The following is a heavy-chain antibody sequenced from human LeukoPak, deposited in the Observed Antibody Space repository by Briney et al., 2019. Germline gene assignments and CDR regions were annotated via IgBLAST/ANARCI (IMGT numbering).Heavy chain of an antibody. CDR1: GYTFTAYY. V-gene: IGHV1-2*02. D-gene: IGHD6-13*01. Sequence: ASVKVSFKASGYTFTAYYMHWVRQAPGQGLEWLGWINPNSGGTNYAQTFQGRVTMTRDTSITTAYMELSRLTSDDTAVYYCATSVSSRWAIIDYWGQGTLVTVSS. J-gene: IGHJ4*02. CDR3: ATSVSSRWAIIDY. CDR2: INPNSGGT.